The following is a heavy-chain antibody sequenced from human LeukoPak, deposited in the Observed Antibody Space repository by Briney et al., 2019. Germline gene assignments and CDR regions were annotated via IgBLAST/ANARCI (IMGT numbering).Heavy chain of an antibody. Sequence: ASETLSLTCTVSGGSISSSGYYWGWIRQPPGRGLEWIGSIYYSGSTYYNPSLKSRVTISVDTSKNQFPLKLSSVAAADTAVYYCARDPTAAGKGAWFDPWGQGTLVTVSS. CDR2: IYYSGST. CDR1: GGSISSSGYY. J-gene: IGHJ5*02. D-gene: IGHD6-13*01. V-gene: IGHV4-39*02. CDR3: ARDPTAAGKGAWFDP.